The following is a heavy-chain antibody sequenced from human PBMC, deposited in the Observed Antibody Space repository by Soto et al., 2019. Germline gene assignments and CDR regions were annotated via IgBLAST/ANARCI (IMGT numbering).Heavy chain of an antibody. CDR1: GASISSGDYY. V-gene: IGHV4-31*03. D-gene: IGHD6-13*01. CDR2: IFYDGTT. Sequence: QVQLQESGPGLVKPSQTLSLTCTVSGASISSGDYYWSWIRQHPGKGLEWIGYIFYDGTTYYNPSLKSRLGLSIDTSENQFSLELTSVTAADTAVYYCARDRDSNFPGWYFDHWGRGTLVTVSS. J-gene: IGHJ2*01. CDR3: ARDRDSNFPGWYFDH.